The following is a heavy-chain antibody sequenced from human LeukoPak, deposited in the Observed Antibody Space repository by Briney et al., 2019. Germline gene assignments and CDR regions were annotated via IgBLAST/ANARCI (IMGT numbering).Heavy chain of an antibody. Sequence: GASVKVSCKASGYTFTSYAIQWVRQAPGQRLEWMGWINAGHGNTKYSQKIQGRVTITRDTSASTAYMELSSLRSEDTAVYYCARGAGFAEPLPEYWGQGTLLTVSS. CDR3: ARGAGFAEPLPEY. CDR1: GYTFTSYA. D-gene: IGHD1-14*01. CDR2: INAGHGNT. J-gene: IGHJ4*02. V-gene: IGHV1-3*01.